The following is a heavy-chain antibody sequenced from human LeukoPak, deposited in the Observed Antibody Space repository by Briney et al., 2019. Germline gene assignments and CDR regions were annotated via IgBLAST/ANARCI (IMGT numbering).Heavy chain of an antibody. CDR1: GGSISSSSYY. D-gene: IGHD3-3*01. V-gene: IGHV4-39*01. J-gene: IGHJ4*02. CDR3: ARLLYDFWSGYYLFDY. Sequence: SETLSLTCTVSGGSISSSSYYWGWIRQPPGKGLEWIGSIYYSGSTHYNPSLKSRVTISVDTSKNQFSLKLSSVTAADTAVYYCARLLYDFWSGYYLFDYWGQGTLVTVSS. CDR2: IYYSGST.